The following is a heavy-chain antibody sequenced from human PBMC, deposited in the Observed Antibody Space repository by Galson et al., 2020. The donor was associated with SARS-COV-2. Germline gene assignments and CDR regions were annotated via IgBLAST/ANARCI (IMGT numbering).Heavy chain of an antibody. CDR3: AREWELLGEGAFDI. J-gene: IGHJ3*02. D-gene: IGHD1-26*01. Sequence: SETLSLTCTVSGGSISSYYWSWIRQPPGKGLEWIGYIYYSGSTNYNPSLKSRVTISVDTSKNQFSLKLSSVTAADTAVYYCAREWELLGEGAFDIWGQGTMVTVSS. CDR1: GGSISSYY. V-gene: IGHV4-59*01. CDR2: IYYSGST.